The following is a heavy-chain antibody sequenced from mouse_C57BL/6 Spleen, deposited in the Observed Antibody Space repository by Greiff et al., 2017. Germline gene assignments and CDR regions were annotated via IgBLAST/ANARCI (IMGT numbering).Heavy chain of an antibody. D-gene: IGHD1-1*01. J-gene: IGHJ2*01. CDR1: GFTFSSYA. Sequence: EVKLVESGGGLVKPGGSLKLSCAASGFTFSSYAMSWVRQTPEKRLEWVATISDGGSYTYYPDNVKGRFTISRDNAKNNLYLQMSHLKSEDTAMYYCARASAVVATFDYWGQGTTLTVSS. CDR2: ISDGGSYT. CDR3: ARASAVVATFDY. V-gene: IGHV5-4*03.